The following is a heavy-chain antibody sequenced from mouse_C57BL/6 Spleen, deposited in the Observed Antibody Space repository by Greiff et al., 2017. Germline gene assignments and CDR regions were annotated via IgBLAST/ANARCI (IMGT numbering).Heavy chain of an antibody. D-gene: IGHD3-2*02. Sequence: VQLQQSGAELVKPGASVKLSCKASGYTFASYWMHWVKQRPGRGLEWIGRIDPNSGGTKYNEKFKSKATLTVDKPSSTAYMQLSSLTSEDSAVYYCARWDSSGQAWFAYWGQGTLVTVSA. CDR2: IDPNSGGT. CDR1: GYTFASYW. V-gene: IGHV1-72*01. CDR3: ARWDSSGQAWFAY. J-gene: IGHJ3*01.